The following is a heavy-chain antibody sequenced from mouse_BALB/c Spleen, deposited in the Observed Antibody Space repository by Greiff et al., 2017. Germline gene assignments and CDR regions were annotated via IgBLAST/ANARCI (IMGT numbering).Heavy chain of an antibody. CDR2: INSNGGST. CDR3: ARDHYGYDPNYFDY. D-gene: IGHD2-2*01. J-gene: IGHJ2*01. CDR1: GFTFSSYG. Sequence: EVKLVESGGGLVQPGGSLKLSCAASGFTFSSYGMSWVRQTPDKRLELVATINSNGGSTYYPDSVKGRFTISRDNAKNTLYLQMSSLKSEDTAMYYCARDHYGYDPNYFDYWGQGTTLTVSS. V-gene: IGHV5-6-3*01.